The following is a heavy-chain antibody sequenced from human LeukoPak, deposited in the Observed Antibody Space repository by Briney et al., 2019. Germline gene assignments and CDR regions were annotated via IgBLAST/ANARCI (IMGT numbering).Heavy chain of an antibody. CDR3: ARDKSTTRHFDY. CDR2: IIPNSGGA. D-gene: IGHD5/OR15-5a*01. Sequence: ASVKVSCKASGYTFTSYGISWVRQAPGQGLEWMGWIIPNSGGANYAQKFQGRVTMTRDTSISTAYMELSSLRSDDTAVYYCARDKSTTRHFDYWGQGTLVTVSS. J-gene: IGHJ4*02. V-gene: IGHV1-2*02. CDR1: GYTFTSYG.